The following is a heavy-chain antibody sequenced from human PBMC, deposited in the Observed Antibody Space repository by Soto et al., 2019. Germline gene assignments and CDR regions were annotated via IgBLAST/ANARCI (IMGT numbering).Heavy chain of an antibody. D-gene: IGHD2-2*01. J-gene: IGHJ5*02. CDR2: IYYSGNT. CDR1: GASISSGDYY. Sequence: QVQLQESGPGLVKPSQTLSLTCTVSGASISSGDYYWSWIRQHPGKGLEWMGHIYYSGNTYYNPSLKSRVTIPVDTSKNQFSLKLNSVTAADTAVYYCARDSPITMVGVVQIWFDPWGQGTLVTVSS. V-gene: IGHV4-31*03. CDR3: ARDSPITMVGVVQIWFDP.